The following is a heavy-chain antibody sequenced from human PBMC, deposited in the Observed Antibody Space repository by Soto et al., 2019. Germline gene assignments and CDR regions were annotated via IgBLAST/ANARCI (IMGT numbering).Heavy chain of an antibody. CDR3: ARGGAGGLRATSVPRGY. V-gene: IGHV4-34*01. CDR1: VVSVSGYY. D-gene: IGHD3-10*01. CDR2: INHSGST. J-gene: IGHJ4*02. Sequence: QVQLQQWGAGLLKPSETLALTCAVYVVSVSGYYWNWIRQPPGQGLEWIGEINHSGSTNYNPSIKSRFTISVDQSKIKCSLKLCSVTAADTAVYYCARGGAGGLRATSVPRGYWGKGTLVTVS.